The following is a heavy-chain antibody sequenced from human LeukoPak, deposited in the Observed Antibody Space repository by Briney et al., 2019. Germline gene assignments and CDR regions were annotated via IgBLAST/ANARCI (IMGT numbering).Heavy chain of an antibody. Sequence: PGGSLRLSCAASGFTFSATWMSWVRQAPGKGLEWVANIKQDGSEQYYVGSVKGRFTISRDNAKNALYLQMNSLRAEDTAVYYCATDRAWTLLDYWGQGTLVTVSS. CDR3: ATDRAWTLLDY. V-gene: IGHV3-7*01. CDR2: IKQDGSEQ. D-gene: IGHD1-1*01. J-gene: IGHJ4*02. CDR1: GFTFSATW.